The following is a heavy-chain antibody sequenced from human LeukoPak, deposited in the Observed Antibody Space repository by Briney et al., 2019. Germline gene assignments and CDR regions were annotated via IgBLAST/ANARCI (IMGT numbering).Heavy chain of an antibody. CDR1: GFAFSSYG. CDR3: TKRHDYYETSGYYPDFDY. V-gene: IGHV3-23*01. CDR2: ISGSGGST. Sequence: GGTLRLSCAASGFAFSSYGMSWVRQAPGKGLEWVSAISGSGGSTDYADSVKGRFTISRDNSKNTLYLQMNSLRAEDTALYYCTKRHDYYETSGYYPDFDYWGQGTLVTVSS. J-gene: IGHJ4*02. D-gene: IGHD3-22*01.